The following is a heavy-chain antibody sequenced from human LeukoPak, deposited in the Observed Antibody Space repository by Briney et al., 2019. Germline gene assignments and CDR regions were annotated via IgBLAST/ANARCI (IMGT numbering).Heavy chain of an antibody. V-gene: IGHV4-59*02. Sequence: PSETLSLTCTVSGGSVSSYYWSWIRQPPGKGLEWIGYIYYSGSTNYNPPLKSRVTISVDTSKNQFSLKLSSVTAADTAVYHCARDNWNYGSSMDVWGQGTTVTVPS. CDR2: IYYSGST. D-gene: IGHD1-7*01. J-gene: IGHJ6*02. CDR3: ARDNWNYGSSMDV. CDR1: GGSVSSYY.